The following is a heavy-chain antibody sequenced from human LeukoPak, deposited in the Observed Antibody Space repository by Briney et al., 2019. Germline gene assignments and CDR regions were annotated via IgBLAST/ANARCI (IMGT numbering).Heavy chain of an antibody. CDR3: ARGFVAGSSWTPGRPKLDY. D-gene: IGHD6-13*01. Sequence: SETLSLTSAVYDGSFSGYYWSWIRQPPGKGLEWIGEINHSGSTNYNPSLKSRVTISVDTSKNQFSLKLSSVTAADTAVYYCARGFVAGSSWTPGRPKLDYWGQGTLVTVSS. J-gene: IGHJ4*02. CDR1: DGSFSGYY. CDR2: INHSGST. V-gene: IGHV4-34*01.